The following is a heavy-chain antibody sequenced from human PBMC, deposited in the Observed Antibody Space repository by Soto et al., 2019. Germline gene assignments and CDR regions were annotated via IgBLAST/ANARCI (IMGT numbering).Heavy chain of an antibody. CDR2: INHSGST. J-gene: IGHJ4*02. CDR3: AIETVAGRDY. D-gene: IGHD6-19*01. CDR1: VASVIGYY. Sequence: PSETLSLTCAVYVASVIGYYWSWIRQPPGKGLEWIGEINHSGSTNYNPSLKSRVTISVDKSKNQLSLNLDSVTAADTALYYCAIETVAGRDYWGQG. V-gene: IGHV4-34*06.